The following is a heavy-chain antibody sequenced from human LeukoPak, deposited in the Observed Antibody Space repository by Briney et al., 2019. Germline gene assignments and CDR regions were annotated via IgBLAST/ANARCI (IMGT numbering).Heavy chain of an antibody. CDR1: GYTFTSYD. CDR3: ARVTRSWRWLVLGVNYYYYGMDV. J-gene: IGHJ6*02. CDR2: MNPNSGNT. D-gene: IGHD6-19*01. V-gene: IGHV1-8*01. Sequence: ASVKVSCKASGYTFTSYDINWVRQATGQGLEWMGWMNPNSGNTGYAQKFQGRVTMTRNISISTAYMELSSLRSEDTAVYYCARVTRSWRWLVLGVNYYYYGMDVWGQGTTVTVSS.